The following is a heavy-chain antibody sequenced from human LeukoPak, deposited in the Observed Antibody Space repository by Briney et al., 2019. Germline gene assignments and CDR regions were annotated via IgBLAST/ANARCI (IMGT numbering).Heavy chain of an antibody. V-gene: IGHV3-9*01. J-gene: IGHJ4*02. CDR3: AKDLYGGNTYYFDY. CDR1: GFTFDDYA. Sequence: GGSLRLSCVASGFTFDDYAMHRVRQAPGKGLEWVSGISWNSGTIGYADSVKGRFTISRDNTKNSLYLQMNSLRAEDTALYYCAKDLYGGNTYYFDYWGQGMLVTVSS. D-gene: IGHD4-23*01. CDR2: ISWNSGTI.